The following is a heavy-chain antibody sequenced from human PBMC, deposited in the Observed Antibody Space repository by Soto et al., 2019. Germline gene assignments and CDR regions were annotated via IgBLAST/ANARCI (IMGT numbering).Heavy chain of an antibody. CDR1: GGSISSSSYY. Sequence: PSETLSLTCTVSGGSISSSSYYWGWIRQPQGKGLEWIGSIYYSGSTYYNPSLKSRVTISVDTSKNQFSLKLSSVTAADTAVYYCARHREGYSSGWYPDYWGQGTLVTVSS. V-gene: IGHV4-39*01. J-gene: IGHJ4*02. D-gene: IGHD6-19*01. CDR3: ARHREGYSSGWYPDY. CDR2: IYYSGST.